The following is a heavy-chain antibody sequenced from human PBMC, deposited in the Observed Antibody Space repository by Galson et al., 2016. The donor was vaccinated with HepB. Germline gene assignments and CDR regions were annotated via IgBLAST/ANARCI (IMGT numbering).Heavy chain of an antibody. V-gene: IGHV3-13*04. CDR2: IDTAGDT. D-gene: IGHD2-2*01. CDR1: GFSFSTHD. CDR3: AREDFRCSTTNCYGYIVL. J-gene: IGHJ2*01. Sequence: SLRLSCAASGFSFSTHDMHWVRQATGKGLEWVSAIDTAGDTFYSVSVKGRFTISRENAKDSLYLQMNSMRAGDTAVYYCAREDFRCSTTNCYGYIVLWGRGTLVTVSS.